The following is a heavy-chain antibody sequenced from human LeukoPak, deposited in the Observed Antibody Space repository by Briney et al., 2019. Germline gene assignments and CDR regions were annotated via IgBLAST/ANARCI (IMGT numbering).Heavy chain of an antibody. D-gene: IGHD4-23*01. CDR2: ISWNSGSI. V-gene: IGHV3-9*01. CDR1: GFTFDDYA. J-gene: IGHJ4*02. CDR3: AKDGAPTVVTLYYFDY. Sequence: PGGSLRLSCAASGFTFDDYAMHWVRQAPGKGLEWVSGISWNSGSIGYADSVKGRFTISRDNAKNSLYLQMNSLRAEDTALYYCAKDGAPTVVTLYYFDYWGQGTLVTVSS.